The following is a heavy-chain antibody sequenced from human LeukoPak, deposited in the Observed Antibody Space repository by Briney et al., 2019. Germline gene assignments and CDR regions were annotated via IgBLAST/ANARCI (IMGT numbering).Heavy chain of an antibody. CDR1: GFTFSSYA. CDR3: AKGTHNSGSYRSGAFDI. CDR2: ISYDGSNK. J-gene: IGHJ3*02. D-gene: IGHD1-26*01. V-gene: IGHV3-30-3*01. Sequence: SGGSLRLSCAASGFTFSSYAMHWVRQAPGKGLEWVAVISYDGSNKYYADSVKGRFTISRDNSKNTLYLQMNSLRAEDTAVYYCAKGTHNSGSYRSGAFDIWGQGTMVTVSS.